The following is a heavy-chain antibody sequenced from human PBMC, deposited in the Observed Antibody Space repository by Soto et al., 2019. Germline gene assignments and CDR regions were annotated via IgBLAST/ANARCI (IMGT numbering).Heavy chain of an antibody. V-gene: IGHV3-49*03. CDR2: IRSKAYGGTT. CDR3: TRDMGDIVVVPAAILSDAFDI. Sequence: PGASLKISCTASGFTFGDYAMSWFRQAPGKGLEWVGFIRSKAYGGTTEYAASAKGRFTISRDDSKSIAYLQINSLKTEDTAVYYCTRDMGDIVVVPAAILSDAFDIWGQGTMVTVSS. CDR1: GFTFGDYA. J-gene: IGHJ3*02. D-gene: IGHD2-2*01.